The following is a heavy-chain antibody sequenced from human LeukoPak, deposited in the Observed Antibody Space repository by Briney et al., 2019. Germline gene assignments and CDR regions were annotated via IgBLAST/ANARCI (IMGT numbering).Heavy chain of an antibody. CDR2: ISAYNGNT. V-gene: IGHV1-18*01. D-gene: IGHD6-13*01. J-gene: IGHJ2*01. Sequence: ASVKVSCKASGGTFSSYAISWVRQAPGQGLEWMGWISAYNGNTNYAQKLQGRVTMITDTSTSTAYMELRSLRSDDTAVYYCARVGLSSSSWNRYWYFDLWGRGTLVTVSS. CDR1: GGTFSSYA. CDR3: ARVGLSSSSWNRYWYFDL.